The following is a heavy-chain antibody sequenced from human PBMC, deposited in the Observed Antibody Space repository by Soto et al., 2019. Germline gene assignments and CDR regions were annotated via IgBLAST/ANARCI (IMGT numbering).Heavy chain of an antibody. J-gene: IGHJ6*02. D-gene: IGHD1-26*01. CDR1: GGTFSSYA. CDR2: IIPIFGTA. V-gene: IGHV1-69*01. CDR3: ARDSGAVGASRGGMDV. Sequence: VKVSCKASGGTFSSYAISWVRQAPGQGLEWMGGIIPIFGTANYAQKFQGRVTITADESTSTAYMELSSLRSEDTAVYYCARDSGAVGASRGGMDVWGQGTTVTVSS.